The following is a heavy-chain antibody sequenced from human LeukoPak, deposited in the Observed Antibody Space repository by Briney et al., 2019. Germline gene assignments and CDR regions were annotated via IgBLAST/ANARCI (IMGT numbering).Heavy chain of an antibody. CDR2: INPNSGGT. CDR3: ARGGDSSSWYGWFVP. D-gene: IGHD6-13*01. CDR1: GYTFTSYY. J-gene: IGHJ5*02. V-gene: IGHV1-2*02. Sequence: ASVQVSCKASGYTFTSYYMHWVRQAPGQGLEWMGWINPNSGGTIYAQKFQGRVTMTRDTSISTAYMELSRLRSDDTAVYYCARGGDSSSWYGWFVPWGQGTLVTVSS.